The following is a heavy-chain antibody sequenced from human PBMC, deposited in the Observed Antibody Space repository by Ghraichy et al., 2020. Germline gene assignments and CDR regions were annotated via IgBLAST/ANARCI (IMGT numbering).Heavy chain of an antibody. Sequence: SETLSLTCTVSGGSISSYYWSWIRQPPGKGLEWIGYIYYSGSTNYNPSLKSRVTISVDTSKNQFSLKLSSVTAADTAVYYCAGACYGSGSYYRPYYYYGMDVWGQGTTVTVSS. CDR3: AGACYGSGSYYRPYYYYGMDV. V-gene: IGHV4-59*01. CDR1: GGSISSYY. J-gene: IGHJ6*02. D-gene: IGHD3-10*01. CDR2: IYYSGST.